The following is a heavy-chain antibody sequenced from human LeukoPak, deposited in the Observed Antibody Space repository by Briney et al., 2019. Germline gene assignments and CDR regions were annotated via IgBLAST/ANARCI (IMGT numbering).Heavy chain of an antibody. J-gene: IGHJ4*02. V-gene: IGHV4-59*01. CDR1: GGSISIYY. Sequence: SETLSLTCTVSGGSISIYYWSWIRQPPGKGLEWIGYIYYSGSTNYNPSLKSRVTISVDTSKNQFSLKLSSVTAADTAVYYCARGSRWLQLYFDYWGQGTLVTVSS. CDR2: IYYSGST. D-gene: IGHD5-24*01. CDR3: ARGSRWLQLYFDY.